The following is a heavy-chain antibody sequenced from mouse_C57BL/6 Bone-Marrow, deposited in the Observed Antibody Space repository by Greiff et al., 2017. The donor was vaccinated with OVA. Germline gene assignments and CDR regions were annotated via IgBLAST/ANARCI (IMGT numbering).Heavy chain of an antibody. V-gene: IGHV1-82*01. CDR1: GFAFSSSW. CDR3: ARRYDGLYAIDY. Sequence: VQLQQSGPELVKPGASVKISCKASGFAFSSSWMNWVKQRPGKGLEWIGRIYPGDGDTNYNGKFKGKATLTADKSSSTAYMQLSSLTSEDSAVYFGARRYDGLYAIDYWGQGTSGTVSS. J-gene: IGHJ4*01. CDR2: IYPGDGDT. D-gene: IGHD2-12*01.